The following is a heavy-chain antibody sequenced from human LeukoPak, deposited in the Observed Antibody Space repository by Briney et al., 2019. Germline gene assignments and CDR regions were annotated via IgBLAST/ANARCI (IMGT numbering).Heavy chain of an antibody. D-gene: IGHD4-17*01. Sequence: NASETLSLTCTVSGGSISREIYYWGWIRQPPGKGLEWIGIIYYIGSTNYNPSLKSRVTMSVYTSKNQFSLKLSSVTAADTAVYYCASLEDNGDSFDYWGQGTLVTVSS. CDR1: GGSISREIYY. CDR3: ASLEDNGDSFDY. V-gene: IGHV4-39*01. CDR2: IYYIGST. J-gene: IGHJ4*02.